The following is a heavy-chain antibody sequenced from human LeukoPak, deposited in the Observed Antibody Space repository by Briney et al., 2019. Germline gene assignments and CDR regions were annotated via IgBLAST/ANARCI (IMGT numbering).Heavy chain of an antibody. D-gene: IGHD6-13*01. Sequence: GESLKISCKGSGYTFTTYWIGWVRQMPGKGLEWMGIIYPGDSDPRYSPSFQGQVTISADKSISTGYLQWSSLKASDSAMYYCARHGLGSSWFGFDYWGQGTLVTVSS. CDR2: IYPGDSDP. CDR3: ARHGLGSSWFGFDY. V-gene: IGHV5-51*01. J-gene: IGHJ4*02. CDR1: GYTFTTYW.